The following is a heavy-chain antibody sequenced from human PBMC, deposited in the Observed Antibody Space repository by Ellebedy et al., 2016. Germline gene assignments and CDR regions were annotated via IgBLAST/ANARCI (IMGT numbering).Heavy chain of an antibody. CDR3: ASLWVTIFGVVTDAFDI. D-gene: IGHD3-3*01. V-gene: IGHV3-30-3*01. CDR1: GFTFSSYA. J-gene: IGHJ3*02. CDR2: ISYDGSNK. Sequence: GESLKISXAASGFTFSSYAMHWVRQAPGKGLEWVAVISYDGSNKYYADSVKGRFTISRDNSKNTLYLQMNSLRAEDTAVYYCASLWVTIFGVVTDAFDIWGQGTMVTVSS.